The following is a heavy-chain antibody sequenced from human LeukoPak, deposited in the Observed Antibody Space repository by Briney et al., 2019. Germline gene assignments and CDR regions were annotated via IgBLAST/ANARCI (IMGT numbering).Heavy chain of an antibody. CDR3: AKDRAPIAVACPGRGPLTG. CDR1: GFTFSSYA. D-gene: IGHD6-19*01. CDR2: IRGSGGST. V-gene: IGHV3-23*01. Sequence: GGSLRLSCAASGFTFSSYAMRWVRQAPGKGLEWVSAIRGSGGSTFYADSVKGRFTISRDNCQNTLYLQMNSQRAEDTAVYHCAKDRAPIAVACPGRGPLTGWGQGTLVTVSS. J-gene: IGHJ4*02.